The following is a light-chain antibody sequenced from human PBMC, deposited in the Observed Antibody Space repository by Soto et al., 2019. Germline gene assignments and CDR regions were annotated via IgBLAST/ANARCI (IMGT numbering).Light chain of an antibody. CDR1: QSISSW. CDR3: QEYNAYPMT. V-gene: IGKV1-5*03. J-gene: IGKJ5*01. Sequence: QRTLSPSTLSASVGDRVPITGRDCQSISSWLAWYQQKPGKAPKVLIYKASTLATGVPSRFSGSGSGTEFTLSISSLQPDDFGPYYCQEYNAYPMTFGQGTRLEIK. CDR2: KAS.